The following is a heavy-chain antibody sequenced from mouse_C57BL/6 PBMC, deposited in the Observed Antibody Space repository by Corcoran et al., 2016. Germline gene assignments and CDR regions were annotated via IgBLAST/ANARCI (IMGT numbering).Heavy chain of an antibody. D-gene: IGHD2-2*01. CDR1: GYTFTDYY. J-gene: IGHJ2*01. CDR2: INPNNGGT. CDR3: ARMRGNGYDVSHFDY. V-gene: IGHV1-26*01. Sequence: EVQLQQSGPELVKPGASVKISCKASGYTFTDYYMNWVKQSHGKSLEWIGDINPNNGGTSYNQKFKGKATLTVDKSSSTAYMELRSLTSEDSAVYYCARMRGNGYDVSHFDYWGQGTTLTVSS.